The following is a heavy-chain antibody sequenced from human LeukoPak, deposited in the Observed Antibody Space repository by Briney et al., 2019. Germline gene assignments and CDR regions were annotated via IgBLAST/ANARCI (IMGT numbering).Heavy chain of an antibody. CDR1: GYTFTGYY. J-gene: IGHJ5*02. V-gene: IGHV1-2*02. D-gene: IGHD6-19*01. Sequence: ASVKVSCKASGYTFTGYYMHWVRQAPGQGLEWMGWTNPNSGGTNYAQKFQGRVTMTRDTPISTAYMELSRLRSDDTAVYYCALSYSSGWYQTDNWFDPWGQGTLVTVSS. CDR3: ALSYSSGWYQTDNWFDP. CDR2: TNPNSGGT.